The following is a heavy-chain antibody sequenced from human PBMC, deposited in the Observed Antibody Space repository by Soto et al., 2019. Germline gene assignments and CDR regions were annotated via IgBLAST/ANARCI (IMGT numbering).Heavy chain of an antibody. Sequence: QVQLVESGGGVVQPGMSRRLSCAASGFTFENFGMHWVRQAPGKGLEWVAVIAYDGSSKYYADSVKGRFTISRDNSNNTLDLQMNSLRVEDTAVYYCAKSFDGVAVQEFDPRGQGTLVTVSS. J-gene: IGHJ5*02. D-gene: IGHD3-3*01. CDR1: GFTFENFG. V-gene: IGHV3-30*18. CDR2: IAYDGSSK. CDR3: AKSFDGVAVQEFDP.